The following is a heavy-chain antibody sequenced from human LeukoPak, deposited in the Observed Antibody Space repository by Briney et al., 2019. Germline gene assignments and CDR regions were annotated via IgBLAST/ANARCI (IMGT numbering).Heavy chain of an antibody. D-gene: IGHD4-17*01. CDR1: GGSISSYY. Sequence: SETLSLTCTVSGGSISSYYWSWIRQPPGKGPEWIGYIYYSGSTNYNPSLKSRVTISVDTSKYQFSLKLSSVTAADTAVYYCARVKYGDYYYYYMDVWGKGTTVTVSS. V-gene: IGHV4-59*13. CDR3: ARVKYGDYYYYYMDV. CDR2: IYYSGST. J-gene: IGHJ6*03.